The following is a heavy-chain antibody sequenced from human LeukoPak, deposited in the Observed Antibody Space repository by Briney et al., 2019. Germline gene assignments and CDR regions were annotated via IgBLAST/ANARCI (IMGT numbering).Heavy chain of an antibody. CDR2: IKQDGSEK. CDR3: ARDYCSGGSCLYDY. V-gene: IGHV3-7*03. J-gene: IGHJ4*02. Sequence: PGGSPRLSCAASGFTFSSYWMSWVRQAPGKGLEWVANIKQDGSEKYYVDSVKGRFTISRDNAKNSLYLQMNSLRAEDTAVYYCARDYCSGGSCLYDYWGQGTLVTVSS. D-gene: IGHD2-15*01. CDR1: GFTFSSYW.